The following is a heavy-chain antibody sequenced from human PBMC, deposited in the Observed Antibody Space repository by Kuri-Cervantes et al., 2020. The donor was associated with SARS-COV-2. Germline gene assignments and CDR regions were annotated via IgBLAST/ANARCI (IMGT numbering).Heavy chain of an antibody. CDR1: GFTFSSYG. CDR3: AKDLCGGDCPPLDY. V-gene: IGHV3-30*18. D-gene: IGHD2-21*01. Sequence: GESLKISCAASGFTFSSYGMHWVRQAPGKGLEWVAVISYDGSNKYYADSVKGRFTISRDSSKNTLYLQMNSLRAEDTAVYYCAKDLCGGDCPPLDYWGQGTLVTVSS. CDR2: ISYDGSNK. J-gene: IGHJ4*02.